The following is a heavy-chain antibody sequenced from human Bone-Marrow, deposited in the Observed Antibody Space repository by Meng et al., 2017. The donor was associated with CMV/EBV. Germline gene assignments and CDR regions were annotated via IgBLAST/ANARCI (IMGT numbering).Heavy chain of an antibody. J-gene: IGHJ6*02. CDR2: IYYSGST. D-gene: IGHD3-16*01. Sequence: SETLSLTCTVSGGSISSYYWSWIRQPPGKGLEWIGYIYYSGSTNYNPSLKSRVTISVDTSKNQFSLKLSSVTAADTAVYYCARGLGDYYYYYGMDVWGQGTTVTVSS. CDR3: ARGLGDYYYYYGMDV. V-gene: IGHV4-59*12. CDR1: GGSISSYY.